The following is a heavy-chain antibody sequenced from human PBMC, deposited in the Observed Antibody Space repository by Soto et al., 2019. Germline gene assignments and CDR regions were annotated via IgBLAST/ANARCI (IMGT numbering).Heavy chain of an antibody. V-gene: IGHV1-8*01. CDR1: GYTFTSYD. J-gene: IGHJ4*02. CDR3: ARVTDGDYGGNPSH. D-gene: IGHD4-17*01. Sequence: QVQLVQSGAEVKKPGASVKVSCKASGYTFTSYDINWVRQATGQGLEWMGWMNPNSGNTSYAQKFQGSVTMTSNTSMSTAYKELSSLRSEDTAVYYCARVTDGDYGGNPSHWGQGTLVTVSS. CDR2: MNPNSGNT.